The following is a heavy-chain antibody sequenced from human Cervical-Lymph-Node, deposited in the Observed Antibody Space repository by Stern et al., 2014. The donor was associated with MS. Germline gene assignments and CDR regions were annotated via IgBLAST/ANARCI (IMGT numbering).Heavy chain of an antibody. D-gene: IGHD3-16*02. CDR1: GYIFTNYG. V-gene: IGHV1-18*01. J-gene: IGHJ4*02. CDR3: ARTLYDNVWGTFRQMDY. Sequence: VQLVESGAEVKKPGASVKVSCKVSGYIFTNYGITWVRQAPGQGLEWMGWVSTYNGKTNYAQKFQGRVTMTTDTSTNTAYMELRSLISDDTAVYYCARTLYDNVWGTFRQMDYWGQGTLLTVSS. CDR2: VSTYNGKT.